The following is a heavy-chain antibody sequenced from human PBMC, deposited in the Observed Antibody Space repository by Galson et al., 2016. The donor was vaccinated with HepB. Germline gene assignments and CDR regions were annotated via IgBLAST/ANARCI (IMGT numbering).Heavy chain of an antibody. J-gene: IGHJ6*02. CDR1: GYNFLSNG. CDR2: INTDTSDR. D-gene: IGHD2-8*02. CDR3: ALAGYCTGARCYSEGLDV. Sequence: SVKVSCKASGYNFLSNGITWVRQAPGQGLEWMGWINTDTSDRIYTHSLQDRVTMTTDTSTNTAYMEPRSLTSDDTAVYHCALAGYCTGARCYSEGLDVWGQATTVTVSS. V-gene: IGHV1-18*01.